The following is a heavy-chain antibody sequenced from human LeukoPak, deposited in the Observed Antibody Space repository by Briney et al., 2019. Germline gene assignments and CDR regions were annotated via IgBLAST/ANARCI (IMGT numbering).Heavy chain of an antibody. CDR2: ISGSGGST. V-gene: IGHV3-23*01. Sequence: PGGSLRLSCAASGFTFSSYGMSWVRQAPGKGLECVSSISGSGGSTNHADSVKGRFTISRDNSKNTLYLQMNSLRAEDTAVYYCAKVRTAYSDDYFDYWGQGTLVTVSS. CDR1: GFTFSSYG. D-gene: IGHD3-16*01. J-gene: IGHJ4*02. CDR3: AKVRTAYSDDYFDY.